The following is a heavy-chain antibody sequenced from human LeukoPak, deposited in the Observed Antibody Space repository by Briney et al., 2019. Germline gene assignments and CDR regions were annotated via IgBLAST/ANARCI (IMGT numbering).Heavy chain of an antibody. Sequence: GGSLRLSCSASGFTFSSYPMHWVRQAQGKGLEYVSAISKNGGTTYYADSVKGRFTISRDNSKNTLYLQMSSLRAEDTAVYYCVKDPHYSDSILGSFDIWGQGTMVTVSS. V-gene: IGHV3-64D*09. J-gene: IGHJ3*02. CDR2: ISKNGGTT. CDR1: GFTFSSYP. D-gene: IGHD2-21*01. CDR3: VKDPHYSDSILGSFDI.